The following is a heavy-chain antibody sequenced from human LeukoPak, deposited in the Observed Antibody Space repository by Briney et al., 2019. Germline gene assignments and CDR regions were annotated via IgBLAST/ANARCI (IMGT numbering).Heavy chain of an antibody. J-gene: IGHJ3*02. CDR3: ARTYCSSTSCPKAAFDI. D-gene: IGHD2-2*01. CDR1: GYSISSDYY. Sequence: SETLSLTCTVSGYSISSDYYWGWIRQPPGKGLEWIGSFYHSGRTYYNPSLKSRVTISVDTSKNQFSLKLSSVTAADTAVYYCARTYCSSTSCPKAAFDIWGQGTMVTVSS. CDR2: FYHSGRT. V-gene: IGHV4-38-2*02.